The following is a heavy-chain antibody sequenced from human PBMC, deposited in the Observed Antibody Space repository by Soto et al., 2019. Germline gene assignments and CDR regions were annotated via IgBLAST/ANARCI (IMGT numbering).Heavy chain of an antibody. V-gene: IGHV3-74*01. D-gene: IGHD5-18*01. Sequence: EVQLVESGGGLVQPGGSLRLSCAASGFTFSRYWMHWVRQAPGKGLVWVSRINSDGSRPFSADSVKGRFTISRDNAKNTLYLQMNSLRADDTAVYYCAREGVGYSYGNFDYWGQGTLVTVSS. CDR1: GFTFSRYW. CDR3: AREGVGYSYGNFDY. J-gene: IGHJ4*02. CDR2: INSDGSRP.